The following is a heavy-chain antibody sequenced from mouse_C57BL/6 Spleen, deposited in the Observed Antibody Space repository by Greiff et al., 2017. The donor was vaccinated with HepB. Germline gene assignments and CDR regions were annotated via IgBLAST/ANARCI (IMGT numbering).Heavy chain of an antibody. D-gene: IGHD1-1*01. Sequence: QVQLKQPGAELVKPGASVKLSCKASGYTFTSYWMQWVKQRPGQGLEWIGEIDPSDSYTNYNQKFKGKATLTVDTSSSTAYMQLSSLTSEDSAVYYCARGGAYYYGSSSDYWGQGTTLTVSS. CDR2: IDPSDSYT. J-gene: IGHJ2*01. V-gene: IGHV1-50*01. CDR3: ARGGAYYYGSSSDY. CDR1: GYTFTSYW.